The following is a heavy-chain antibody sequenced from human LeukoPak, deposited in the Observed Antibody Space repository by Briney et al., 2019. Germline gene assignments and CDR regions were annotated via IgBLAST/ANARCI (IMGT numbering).Heavy chain of an antibody. D-gene: IGHD3-22*01. V-gene: IGHV4-30-4*01. CDR3: ARGSKKDYYDSSGYTNWFDP. CDR1: GGSISSGDYY. Sequence: SQTLSLTCTVSGGSISSGDYYWSWIRQPPGKGLEWIGYIYYSGSTYYNPSLKSRVTISVDTSKNQFSLKLSSVTAADTAVYYCARGSKKDYYDSSGYTNWFDPWGQGTLVTVSS. J-gene: IGHJ5*02. CDR2: IYYSGST.